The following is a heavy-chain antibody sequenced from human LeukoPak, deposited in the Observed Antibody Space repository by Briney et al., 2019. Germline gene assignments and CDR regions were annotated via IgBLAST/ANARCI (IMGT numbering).Heavy chain of an antibody. Sequence: PSETLSLTCAVYGGSFSGYYWSWIRQPPGKGLEWIGEINHSGSTNYNPSLKSRVTISVDTSKNQFSLKLSSVTAADTAVYYCARARNYYGSGSYYKPVFDYWGQGTLVAVSS. CDR1: GGSFSGYY. J-gene: IGHJ4*02. CDR3: ARARNYYGSGSYYKPVFDY. V-gene: IGHV4-34*01. CDR2: INHSGST. D-gene: IGHD3-10*01.